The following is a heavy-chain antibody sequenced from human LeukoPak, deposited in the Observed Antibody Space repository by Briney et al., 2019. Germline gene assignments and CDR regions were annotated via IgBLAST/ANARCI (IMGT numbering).Heavy chain of an antibody. D-gene: IGHD6-19*01. J-gene: IGHJ4*02. CDR2: ISGSAGST. Sequence: SGGSLRLSCAASGFTFSSYAMSWVRQAPGKGLEWVSAISGSAGSTYYADSVKGRFTISRDNSKNTLYLQMNSLRAEDTAVYYCAKRHSSGWYFDFWGQGTLVTVSS. CDR3: AKRHSSGWYFDF. V-gene: IGHV3-23*01. CDR1: GFTFSSYA.